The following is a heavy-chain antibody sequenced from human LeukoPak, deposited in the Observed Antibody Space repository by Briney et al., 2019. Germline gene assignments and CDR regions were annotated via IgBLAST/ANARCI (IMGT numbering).Heavy chain of an antibody. Sequence: SETLSLTCTVSGGSVSGYYWSWIRQSPGKGLEWIGYIFYSGTTLYSPSLKSRVTMSVDTSENQFSLKLTSVTAADTAVYYCARHDVVPVIRRGFDFWGQGIVVTVSS. V-gene: IGHV4-59*08. CDR3: ARHDVVPVIRRGFDF. D-gene: IGHD2-21*02. J-gene: IGHJ4*02. CDR2: IFYSGTT. CDR1: GGSVSGYY.